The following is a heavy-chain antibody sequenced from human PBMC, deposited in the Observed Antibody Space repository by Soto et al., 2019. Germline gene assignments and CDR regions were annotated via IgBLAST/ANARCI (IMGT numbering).Heavy chain of an antibody. Sequence: LRLSCAASGFTFKTCGMHWVRQAPGKGLECVAGISGGGDNTYYADSVKGRFTISRDNSKNTLFLQVNSLRVEDTALYYCVKSPRSGFEAPWDYWGQGTQVTVSS. D-gene: IGHD5-12*01. CDR1: GFTFKTCG. J-gene: IGHJ4*02. V-gene: IGHV3-23*01. CDR3: VKSPRSGFEAPWDY. CDR2: ISGGGDNT.